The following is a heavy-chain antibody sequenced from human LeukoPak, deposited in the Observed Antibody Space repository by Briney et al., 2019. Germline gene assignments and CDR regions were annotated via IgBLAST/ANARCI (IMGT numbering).Heavy chain of an antibody. CDR2: IIPIFGTA. J-gene: IGHJ5*02. D-gene: IGHD3-9*01. CDR1: GGTFSSYA. Sequence: GASVKVSCKASGGTFSSYAISWVRQAPGQGLEWMGGIIPIFGTANYAQKFQGRVTITTDESTSTAYMELSSLRSEDTAVYYCARENDILTGSLSQLNWFDPWGQGTLVTVSS. V-gene: IGHV1-69*05. CDR3: ARENDILTGSLSQLNWFDP.